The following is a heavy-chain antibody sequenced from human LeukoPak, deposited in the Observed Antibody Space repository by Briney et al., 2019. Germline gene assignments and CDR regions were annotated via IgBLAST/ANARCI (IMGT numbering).Heavy chain of an antibody. J-gene: IGHJ4*02. CDR2: INHSGST. CDR3: ARHQNGGTYPLDY. CDR1: GGSFSGYY. D-gene: IGHD1-26*01. Sequence: SETLSLTRAVYGGSFSGYYWSWIRQPPGKGLEWIGEINHSGSTNYNPSLKSRVTISVDTSKNQFSLKLSSVTAADTAVYYCARHQNGGTYPLDYWGQGILVTVSS. V-gene: IGHV4-34*01.